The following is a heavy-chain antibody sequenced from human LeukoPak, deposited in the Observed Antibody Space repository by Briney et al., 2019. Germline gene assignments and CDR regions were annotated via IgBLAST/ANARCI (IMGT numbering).Heavy chain of an antibody. V-gene: IGHV4-34*01. CDR3: ARGGRLFYFCGMDV. CDR1: GGPFSGYY. J-gene: IGHJ6*02. CDR2: VCHSGST. Sequence: PAETLSLTCAVYGGPFSGYYWRWIRHPPGKGLEWMAEVCHSGSTNYILSLKSRVTISVDTSKNQFSLKLSSVTAADTAVYYCARGGRLFYFCGMDVWGQGTTVTAS. D-gene: IGHD2-21*01.